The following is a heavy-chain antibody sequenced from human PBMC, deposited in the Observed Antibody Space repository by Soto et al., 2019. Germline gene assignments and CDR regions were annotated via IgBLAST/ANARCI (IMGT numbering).Heavy chain of an antibody. V-gene: IGHV1-69*12. CDR3: ARGNHRWLQLWYFGL. Sequence: QVQLVQSGAEVKKPGSSVKVSCKASGGTFSNYPISWVRQAPGQGLEWMGGIIPIFGTVNYAQKFQGRVTVPADESTSTAYMELSSLRSEDTAVYYCARGNHRWLQLWYFGLWGRGTLVTVSS. CDR2: IIPIFGTV. J-gene: IGHJ2*01. CDR1: GGTFSNYP. D-gene: IGHD6-19*01.